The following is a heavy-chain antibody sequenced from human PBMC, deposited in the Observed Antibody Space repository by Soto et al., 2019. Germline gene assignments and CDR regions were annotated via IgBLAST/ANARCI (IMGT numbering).Heavy chain of an antibody. CDR2: ISSSSSTI. J-gene: IGHJ4*02. Sequence: GGSLRLSCAASGFTFSSYSMNWVRQAPGKGLEWVSYISSSSSTIYYADSVKGRFTISRDNAKNSLYLQMNSLRAEDTAVYYCASSIAAAFDYWGQGTLVTVSS. V-gene: IGHV3-48*01. D-gene: IGHD6-13*01. CDR1: GFTFSSYS. CDR3: ASSIAAAFDY.